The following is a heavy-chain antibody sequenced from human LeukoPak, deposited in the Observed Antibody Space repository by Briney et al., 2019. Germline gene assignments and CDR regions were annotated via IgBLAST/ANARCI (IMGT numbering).Heavy chain of an antibody. Sequence: NPSETLSLTCTVSGGSISSYYWSWIRQPPGKGLEWIGYIYYSGSTNYNPSLKSRVTISVDTSKNQFSLKLSSVTAADTAVYYCARAKGRAYFDYWGQGTLVTVSS. CDR2: IYYSGST. V-gene: IGHV4-59*01. CDR1: GGSISSYY. CDR3: ARAKGRAYFDY. J-gene: IGHJ4*02.